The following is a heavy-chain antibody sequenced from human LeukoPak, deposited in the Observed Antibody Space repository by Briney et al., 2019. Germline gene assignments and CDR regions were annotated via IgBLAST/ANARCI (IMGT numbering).Heavy chain of an antibody. CDR2: ISAYNGNT. CDR3: VRDYLYCSSTSCYAYYYGMDV. Sequence: ASVKVSCKASGGTFSSYAISWVRQAPGQGLEWMGWISAYNGNTSYAQKLQGRVTMTTDTSTSTAYMELRSLRSDDTAVYYCVRDYLYCSSTSCYAYYYGMDVWGQGTTVTVSS. CDR1: GGTFSSYA. J-gene: IGHJ6*02. D-gene: IGHD2-2*01. V-gene: IGHV1-18*01.